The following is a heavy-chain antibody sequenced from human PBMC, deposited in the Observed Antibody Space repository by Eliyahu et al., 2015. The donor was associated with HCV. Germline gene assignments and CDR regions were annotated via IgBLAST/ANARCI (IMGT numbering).Heavy chain of an antibody. Sequence: QVQLVQSGAEVXKPGASVKXSCKVSGXTLAELSMHWVXQAPGKGLEWMGGFXPEDGETIYAQKFQGRVTMTEDASTDTAYMELSSLRSEDTAVYYCATGTPLRYFDWSQMGTWFESWGQGTLVTVSS. D-gene: IGHD3-9*01. V-gene: IGHV1-24*01. CDR1: GXTLAELS. CDR3: ATGTPLRYFDWSQMGTWFES. J-gene: IGHJ5*01. CDR2: FXPEDGET.